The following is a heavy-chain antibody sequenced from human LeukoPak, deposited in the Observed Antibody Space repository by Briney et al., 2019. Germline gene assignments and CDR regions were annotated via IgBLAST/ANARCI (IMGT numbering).Heavy chain of an antibody. J-gene: IGHJ3*02. CDR3: ARDRWSSSSSEGTFDI. Sequence: GASVKVSCKASGYIFSNYGISWVRQAPGQGPEWMGWISVYNGNTVYAQNLRDRVTMTTDTSTSTGYMELRSLRPDDTAVYYCARDRWSSSSSEGTFDIWGQGTMVIVSS. CDR1: GYIFSNYG. V-gene: IGHV1-18*01. D-gene: IGHD6-6*01. CDR2: ISVYNGNT.